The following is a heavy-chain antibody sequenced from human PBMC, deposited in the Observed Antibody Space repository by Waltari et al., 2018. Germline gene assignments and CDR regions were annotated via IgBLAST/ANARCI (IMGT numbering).Heavy chain of an antibody. CDR3: ARVYCSGGSCYGYYFDY. V-gene: IGHV1-2*02. D-gene: IGHD2-15*01. J-gene: IGHJ4*02. CDR1: GYTFTGYY. CDR2: INPNSGGT. Sequence: QVQLVQSGAEVKKPGASVKVSCKASGYTFTGYYMHWVRQAPGQGLEWMGWINPNSGGTNYAQKFQGRVTMTRDTSISTAYMELSRLRSDDTAVYYCARVYCSGGSCYGYYFDYWGQGTLVIVSS.